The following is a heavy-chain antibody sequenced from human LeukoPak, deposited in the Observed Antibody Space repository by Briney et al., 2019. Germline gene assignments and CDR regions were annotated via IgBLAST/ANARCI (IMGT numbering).Heavy chain of an antibody. CDR1: GVSISSSYSY. Sequence: FETLSLTCTVSGVSISSSYSYCGWIRQPPGMGLEWIGSIYYTGNTYYNASLKSRVTISVDTSKNQFSLKLSSVTAADTAVYYCARVRFEWLSIYNWFDPWGQGTLVTVSS. D-gene: IGHD3-9*01. V-gene: IGHV4-39*07. J-gene: IGHJ5*02. CDR3: ARVRFEWLSIYNWFDP. CDR2: IYYTGNT.